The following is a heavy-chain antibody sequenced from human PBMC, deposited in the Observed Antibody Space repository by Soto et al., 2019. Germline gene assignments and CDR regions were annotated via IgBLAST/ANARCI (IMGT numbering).Heavy chain of an antibody. CDR3: ARGEDAFFYYGLDV. CDR1: GCSITSSD. CDR2: IYDTGISGYTPST. J-gene: IGHJ6*02. Sequence: SETLSLTCTVSGCSITSSDWSWIRRPPGKGLEWIAYIYDTGISGYTPSTSYNPSLKSRVTMSVDTSKSQFSLKLTSVTAADTAVYYCARGEDAFFYYGLDVWGQGITVTVSS. V-gene: IGHV4-59*01.